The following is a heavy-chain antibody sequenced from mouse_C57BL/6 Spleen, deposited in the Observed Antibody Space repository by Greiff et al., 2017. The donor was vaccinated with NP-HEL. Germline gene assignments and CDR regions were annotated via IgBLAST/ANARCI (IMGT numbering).Heavy chain of an antibody. V-gene: IGHV1-82*01. J-gene: IGHJ4*01. CDR2: IYPGDGDT. CDR1: GYAFSSSW. CDR3: ARRWDGYYDYAMDY. Sequence: QVQLQQSGPELVKPGASVKISCKASGYAFSSSWMNWVKQRPGKGLEWIGRIYPGDGDTNYNGKFKGKATLTADKSSSTAYMQLSSLTSEDSAVYFCARRWDGYYDYAMDYWGQGTSVTVSS. D-gene: IGHD2-3*01.